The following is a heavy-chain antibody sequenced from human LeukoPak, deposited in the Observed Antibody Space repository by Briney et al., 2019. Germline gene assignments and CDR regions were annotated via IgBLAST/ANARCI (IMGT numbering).Heavy chain of an antibody. CDR3: VRSSTYHLFDD. J-gene: IGHJ4*02. D-gene: IGHD2-15*01. V-gene: IGHV4-59*08. CDR1: GGSISSYY. CDR2: MYYSGST. Sequence: SETLSLTCTVSGGSISSYYWSWFRQPPGKGLEWIGYMYYSGSTNYNPSLKSRVTISVDMSKNQFSLKLSSVTAADTAVYYCVRSSTYHLFDDWGQGTLVTVSS.